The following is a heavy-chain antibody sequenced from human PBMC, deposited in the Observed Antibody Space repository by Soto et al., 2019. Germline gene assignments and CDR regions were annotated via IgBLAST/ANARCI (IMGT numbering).Heavy chain of an antibody. CDR1: GFSLSTSGVG. V-gene: IGHV2-5*02. J-gene: IGHJ6*03. D-gene: IGHD6-19*01. CDR2: IYWDDDK. Sequence: SGPTLVKPTQTLTLTCTFSGFSLSTSGVGVGWIRQPPGKALEWLALIYWDDDKRYSPSLKSRLTITKDTSKNQVVLTMTNMDPVDTATYYCARHKGGDGSGWRRYYYYMDVWGKGTTVTVSS. CDR3: ARHKGGDGSGWRRYYYYMDV.